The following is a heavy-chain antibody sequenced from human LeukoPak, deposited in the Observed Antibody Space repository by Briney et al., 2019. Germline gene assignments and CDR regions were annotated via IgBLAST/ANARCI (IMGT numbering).Heavy chain of an antibody. V-gene: IGHV3-30-3*01. D-gene: IGHD5-12*01. CDR1: GFTFSTYA. Sequence: PGGSLRLSCAGPGFTFSTYAMHWVRQASGKGLEWVAVISSDGTKKYYADSVKGRFTISRDNSKDMLYLQMNSLRVDDTAVYYCARDPNSGYDMVWYLHLWGRGTLVTVSS. CDR2: ISSDGTKK. CDR3: ARDPNSGYDMVWYLHL. J-gene: IGHJ2*01.